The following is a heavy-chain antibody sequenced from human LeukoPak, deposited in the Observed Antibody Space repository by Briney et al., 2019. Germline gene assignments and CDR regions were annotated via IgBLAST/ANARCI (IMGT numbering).Heavy chain of an antibody. CDR2: FDPEDGET. D-gene: IGHD3-22*01. CDR1: GYTLTELS. CDR3: ATVPYDSSGYYGNTLDY. V-gene: IGHV1-24*01. Sequence: GASVKVSCKVSGYTLTELSMHWVRQAPGKGLEWMGGFDPEDGETIYAQKFQGRVTMSEDTTTDTAYMELSSLRSEDTAVYYCATVPYDSSGYYGNTLDYWGQGTLVTVSS. J-gene: IGHJ4*02.